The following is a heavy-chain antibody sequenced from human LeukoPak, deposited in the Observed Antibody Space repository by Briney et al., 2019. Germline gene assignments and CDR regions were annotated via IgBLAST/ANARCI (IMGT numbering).Heavy chain of an antibody. D-gene: IGHD3-3*01. CDR1: GFTFSRHG. V-gene: IGHV3-30*03. CDR3: ARDRAWNYFDY. J-gene: IGHJ4*02. CDR2: ISNDGSRK. Sequence: GGSLRLSYAPSGFTFSRHGMHWVRQAPGKGLEWVAIISNDGSRKYYAHSVEGRFTNSRDNSKNTLYLQMDSLRAEDTAVYYCARDRAWNYFDYWGQGTLVTVSS.